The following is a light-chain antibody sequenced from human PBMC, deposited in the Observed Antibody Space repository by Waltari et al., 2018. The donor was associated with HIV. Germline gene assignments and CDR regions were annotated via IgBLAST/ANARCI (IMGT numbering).Light chain of an antibody. CDR3: QQYYSTPHS. J-gene: IGKJ2*03. Sequence: DIVMTQSPDSLAVSLGERATINGKPSQSVLYSSNNKNYLAWYQQKPGQPPKLLIYWASTRESGVPDRFSGSGSGTDFTLTISSLQAEDVAVYYCQQYYSTPHSFGQGTKLEIK. CDR1: QSVLYSSNNKNY. CDR2: WAS. V-gene: IGKV4-1*01.